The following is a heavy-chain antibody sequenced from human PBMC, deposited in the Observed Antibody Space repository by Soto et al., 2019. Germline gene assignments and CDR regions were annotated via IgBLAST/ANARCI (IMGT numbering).Heavy chain of an antibody. CDR1: GGTFSTST. V-gene: IGHV1-69*08. Sequence: QVQLVQSGAEVKKPGSSVKVSCKASGGTFSTSTFTWVRQAPGQGLEWMGRTMPILDAADYAQDFQGRVTTTAEKSTSTAYRELTSLTSKDTAVYYCARDSPIGSTYSGYDAIDSWGQGTLVTVSS. CDR3: ARDSPIGSTYSGYDAIDS. J-gene: IGHJ4*02. D-gene: IGHD5-12*01. CDR2: TMPILDAA.